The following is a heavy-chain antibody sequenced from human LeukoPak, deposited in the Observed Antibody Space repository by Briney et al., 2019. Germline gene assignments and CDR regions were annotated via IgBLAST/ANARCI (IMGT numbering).Heavy chain of an antibody. V-gene: IGHV3-21*01. J-gene: IGHJ4*02. D-gene: IGHD6-13*01. CDR2: IDSSSSFI. CDR1: GFTFSSYS. CDR3: AKKGSRIAAAGPYFDY. Sequence: GWSLRLSCAASGFTFSSYSMNWVRQAAGKGLEWVSSIDSSSSFIYYADSVKGRFTISRDNAKSSLYLQMNSLRAEDTAVYYCAKKGSRIAAAGPYFDYWGQGTLVTVSS.